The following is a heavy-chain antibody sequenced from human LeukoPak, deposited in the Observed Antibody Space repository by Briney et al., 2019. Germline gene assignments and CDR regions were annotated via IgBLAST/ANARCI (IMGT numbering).Heavy chain of an antibody. Sequence: PGGSLRLSCAASGFTFSSYEMVWVRQAPGKGLEWVSYISTGGSSIFYADSVRGRFTISRDNAKASLYLQMNSLRAEDTAAYFCARSAFGGKAHCLDYWGQGAQVTDS. CDR1: GFTFSSYE. CDR3: ARSAFGGKAHCLDY. J-gene: IGHJ4*02. D-gene: IGHD3-10*01. CDR2: ISTGGSSI. V-gene: IGHV3-48*03.